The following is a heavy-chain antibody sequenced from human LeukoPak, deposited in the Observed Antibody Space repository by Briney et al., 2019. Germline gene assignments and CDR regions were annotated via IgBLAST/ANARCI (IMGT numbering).Heavy chain of an antibody. J-gene: IGHJ3*02. D-gene: IGHD3-10*01. CDR2: ISYDGSNK. CDR1: GFTFSSYA. Sequence: GGSLRLSCAASGFTFSSYAMHWVRQASGKGLEWVAVISYDGSNKYYADSVKGRFTISRDNSKNTLYLQMNSLGVEDTALYYCAKGKDLYGALDIWGQGTRVTVSS. V-gene: IGHV3-30-3*01. CDR3: AKGKDLYGALDI.